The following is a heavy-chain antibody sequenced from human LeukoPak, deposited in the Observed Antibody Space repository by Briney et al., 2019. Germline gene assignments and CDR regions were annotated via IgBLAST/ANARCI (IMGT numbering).Heavy chain of an antibody. D-gene: IGHD6-19*01. Sequence: GGSLRLSCAASGFTFSSYAMHWVRQAPGKGLEWVAVISYDRSNKYYADSVKGRFTISRDNSKNTLYVQMNSLRAEDTAVYYCARDLAVASFDYWGQGTLVTVSS. CDR1: GFTFSSYA. V-gene: IGHV3-30-3*01. CDR2: ISYDRSNK. CDR3: ARDLAVASFDY. J-gene: IGHJ4*02.